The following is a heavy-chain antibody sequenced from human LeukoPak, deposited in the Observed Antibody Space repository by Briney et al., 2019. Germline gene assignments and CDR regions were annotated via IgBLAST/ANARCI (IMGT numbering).Heavy chain of an antibody. Sequence: GGSLRLSCAASGFTFSDYYMSWIRQAPGKGLEWLSYTSYAGETIYYEDSVKGRFTFSRDNAKNSLYLQMNSLRAEDTALYYCARDTVGVTDYWGQGTLVTVSS. J-gene: IGHJ4*02. D-gene: IGHD1-26*01. CDR1: GFTFSDYY. CDR3: ARDTVGVTDY. V-gene: IGHV3-11*04. CDR2: TSYAGETI.